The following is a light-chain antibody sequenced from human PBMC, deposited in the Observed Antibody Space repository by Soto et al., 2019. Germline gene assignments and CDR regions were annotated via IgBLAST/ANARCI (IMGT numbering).Light chain of an antibody. V-gene: IGLV2-14*03. CDR1: SSDVGGYKY. J-gene: IGLJ1*01. CDR3: SSYSDFNLYV. Sequence: QSVLAQPASVSGSPGQSISTSCTGTSSDVGGYKYVSWYQHQPGKAPKLVIFDVSGRPSGISNRFSGSKSGNTAPLTISGLQPEDEAESYCSSYSDFNLYVFGTGTKVTV. CDR2: DVS.